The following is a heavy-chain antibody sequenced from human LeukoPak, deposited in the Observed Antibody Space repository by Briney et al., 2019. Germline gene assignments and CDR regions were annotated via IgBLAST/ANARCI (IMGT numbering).Heavy chain of an antibody. CDR1: GFTFSTYA. CDR2: MSYDGNNK. Sequence: GGSLRLSCAASGFTFSTYAMHWVRQAPGKGREWVAVMSYDGNNKYYVDSVKGRFTISRDNSKNTLYLQMTSLRPEDTAVYYCAREDGDLPDYWGQGTLVTVSS. D-gene: IGHD4-17*01. J-gene: IGHJ4*02. V-gene: IGHV3-30-3*01. CDR3: AREDGDLPDY.